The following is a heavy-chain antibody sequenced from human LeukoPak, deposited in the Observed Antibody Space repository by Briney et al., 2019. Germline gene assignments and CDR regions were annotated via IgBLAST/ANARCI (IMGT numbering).Heavy chain of an antibody. D-gene: IGHD4-11*01. CDR3: ARASNRTSINFAY. Sequence: GGSLRLSCAASGFTFSSYWMHWVRQAPGKGLVWVSRLNSDGSSTSYADSVKGRFTISRDNAETTLHLQMNNLSAEDTAVYYCARASNRTSINFAYWGQGALVTVSS. J-gene: IGHJ4*02. CDR1: GFTFSSYW. V-gene: IGHV3-74*01. CDR2: LNSDGSST.